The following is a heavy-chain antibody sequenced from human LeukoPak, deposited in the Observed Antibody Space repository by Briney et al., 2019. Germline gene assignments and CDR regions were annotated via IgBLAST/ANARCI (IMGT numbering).Heavy chain of an antibody. V-gene: IGHV1-2*02. D-gene: IGHD4-17*01. CDR2: INPNSGGT. CDR3: AREVGSATVTTFDY. Sequence: GASVKVSCKASGYTLTGYHMHWVRQAPGQGLEWMGWINPNSGGTNYAQKFQGRVTMTRDTSISTAYMELSRLRSDDTAVYYCAREVGSATVTTFDYWGQGTLVTVSS. J-gene: IGHJ4*02. CDR1: GYTLTGYH.